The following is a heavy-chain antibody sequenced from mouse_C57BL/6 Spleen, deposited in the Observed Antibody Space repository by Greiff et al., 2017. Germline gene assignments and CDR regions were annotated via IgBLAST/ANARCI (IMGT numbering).Heavy chain of an antibody. CDR3: ARNCYDYDGIYAMDY. V-gene: IGHV14-3*01. CDR1: GYNFKNSY. D-gene: IGHD2-4*01. CDR2: IDPASGNT. J-gene: IGHJ4*01. Sequence: EVQLQQSVAELVRPGASVKLSCTASGYNFKNSYMHWVKQRPEQGLEWIGRIDPASGNTKYAAKFQGKATITADTSSNTAYLQLSSLTSEDPAIYYCARNCYDYDGIYAMDYWGQGTSVTVSS.